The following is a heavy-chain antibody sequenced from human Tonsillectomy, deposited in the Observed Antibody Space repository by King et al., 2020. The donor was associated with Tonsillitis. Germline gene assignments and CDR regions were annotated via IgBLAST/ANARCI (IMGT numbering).Heavy chain of an antibody. Sequence: QLQESGPGLVKPSETLSLICTVSGYSISSGYYWGWIRQPPGKGLESIGIIYHSGSTYYNPSLESRVTISVDTSKNQFSLKLSSVTAADTAVYYCARGAVTGSHDYWGQGTLVTVSS. CDR1: GYSISSGYY. V-gene: IGHV4-38-2*02. J-gene: IGHJ4*02. D-gene: IGHD6-19*01. CDR2: IYHSGST. CDR3: ARGAVTGSHDY.